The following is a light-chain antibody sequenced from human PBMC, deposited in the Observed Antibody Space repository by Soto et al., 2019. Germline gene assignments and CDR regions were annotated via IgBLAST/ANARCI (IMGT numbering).Light chain of an antibody. Sequence: DIQMTQSPSSLSASVGARVTITCRASQSVSTSVNWYQQLGGKAPKLVIYKASSLESGVPSRYSGSGSGTEFTLTISGLQPDDFATYYCQQYNSYPYSFGQGTKLEIK. CDR2: KAS. CDR1: QSVSTS. CDR3: QQYNSYPYS. J-gene: IGKJ2*03. V-gene: IGKV1-5*03.